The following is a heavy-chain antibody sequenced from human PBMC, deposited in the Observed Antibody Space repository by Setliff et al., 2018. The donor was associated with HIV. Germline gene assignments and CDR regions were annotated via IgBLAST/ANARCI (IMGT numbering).Heavy chain of an antibody. V-gene: IGHV1-24*01. J-gene: IGHJ4*02. Sequence: ASVKVSCKVSGYTLTELSRHWVRQAPGKGLEWMGGFDPEDGETIYAQKFQGRVTMTRDTSTSTVYMELSSLTSGDTAVYYCAGGRGYTYDFQYWGQGTLVTVSS. CDR1: GYTLTELS. D-gene: IGHD5-18*01. CDR3: AGGRGYTYDFQY. CDR2: FDPEDGET.